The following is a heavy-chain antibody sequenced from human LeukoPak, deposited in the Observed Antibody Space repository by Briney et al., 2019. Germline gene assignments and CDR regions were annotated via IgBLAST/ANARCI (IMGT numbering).Heavy chain of an antibody. V-gene: IGHV3-30*03. CDR2: ISYDGSNK. D-gene: IGHD3-22*01. J-gene: IGHJ4*02. CDR1: GFTFSSYG. Sequence: PGGSLRLSRAASGFTFSSYGMHWVRQAPGKGLEWVAVISYDGSNKYYADSVKGRFTISRDNSKNTLYLQMNSLRAEDTAVYYCARADSMIVVVTTFDYWGQGTLVTVSS. CDR3: ARADSMIVVVTTFDY.